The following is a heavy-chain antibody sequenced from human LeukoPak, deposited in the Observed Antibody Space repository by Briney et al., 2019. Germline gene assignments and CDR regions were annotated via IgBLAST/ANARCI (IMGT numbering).Heavy chain of an antibody. J-gene: IGHJ3*02. Sequence: GGSLRLSCAASGFRFSNYAMLWVRQAPGKGLEWVSSISSSSSYIYYADSVKGRFTISRDNAKNSLYLQMNSLRAEDTAVYYCARGAEYYYDSSGYWLAFDIWGQGTMVTVSS. D-gene: IGHD3-22*01. CDR2: ISSSSSYI. V-gene: IGHV3-21*01. CDR3: ARGAEYYYDSSGYWLAFDI. CDR1: GFRFSNYA.